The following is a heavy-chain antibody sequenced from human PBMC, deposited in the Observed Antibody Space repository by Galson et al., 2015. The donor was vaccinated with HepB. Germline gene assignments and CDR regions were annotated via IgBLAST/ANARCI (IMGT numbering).Heavy chain of an antibody. V-gene: IGHV3-48*03. CDR1: GFSFSTYE. J-gene: IGHJ4*02. D-gene: IGHD2-15*01. Sequence: SLRLSCAASGFSFSTYEMNWVRQAPGKGLEWVSYIGSSGSVMSYADSVEGRFTISRDNPKNSLYLQMSSLRAEDTAVYYCARPDCRGGGCYLDYWGQGTLVTVSS. CDR3: ARPDCRGGGCYLDY. CDR2: IGSSGSVM.